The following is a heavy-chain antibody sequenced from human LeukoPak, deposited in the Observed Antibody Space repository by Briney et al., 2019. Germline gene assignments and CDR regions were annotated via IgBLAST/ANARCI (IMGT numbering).Heavy chain of an antibody. V-gene: IGHV3-53*01. J-gene: IGHJ4*02. D-gene: IGHD4-11*01. CDR3: ARQGHYSDYAWYYFDY. CDR1: GFTVSTNY. Sequence: PGGSLRLSCAASGFTVSTNYMSWVRQAPGKGLEWVSVIYTGGSTYYADSVKGRFTISRDTSKNTLYLQMNSLRAEDTAVYYCARQGHYSDYAWYYFDYWGQGTLVTVSS. CDR2: IYTGGST.